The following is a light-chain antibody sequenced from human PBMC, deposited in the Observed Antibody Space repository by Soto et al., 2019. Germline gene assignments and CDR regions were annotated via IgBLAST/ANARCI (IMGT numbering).Light chain of an antibody. CDR3: QQSHSSPRT. J-gene: IGKJ1*01. V-gene: IGKV3-15*01. Sequence: EIVMTQSPATLSVSPGERATLSCRASQSVSSNLAWYQQKPGQAPRLLIYGASTRATGIPARFSGGGSGTTFTLTINSVQPEDFGIYYCQQSHSSPRTFGQGTTV. CDR1: QSVSSN. CDR2: GAS.